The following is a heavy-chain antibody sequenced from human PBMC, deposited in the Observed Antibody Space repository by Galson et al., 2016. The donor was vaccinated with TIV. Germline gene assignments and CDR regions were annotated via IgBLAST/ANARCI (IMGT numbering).Heavy chain of an antibody. Sequence: QSGAEVKKPGESLRISCKTSGYSFTNYWITWVRQMPGKGLEWMGRIDSRDSYTIYSPTFEGHVTISTDKSISTAYLQWTSLKASDIAIYYCARSASAGSGWVDPWGQGTLVTASS. CDR2: IDSRDSYT. CDR1: GYSFTNYW. D-gene: IGHD3-10*01. V-gene: IGHV5-10-1*01. CDR3: ARSASAGSGWVDP. J-gene: IGHJ5*02.